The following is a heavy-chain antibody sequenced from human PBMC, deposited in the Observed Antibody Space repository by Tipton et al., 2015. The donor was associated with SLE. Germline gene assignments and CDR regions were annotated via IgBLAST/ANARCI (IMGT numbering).Heavy chain of an antibody. CDR1: GFTFSSYS. Sequence: SLRLSCAASGFTFSSYSMNWVRQAPGKGLEWVSSISSSSSYIYYADSVKGRFTISRDNAKNSLYLQMNSLRAEDTAVYYCARVLQQWPTGAFDIWGQGTMVTVSS. CDR3: ARVLQQWPTGAFDI. D-gene: IGHD6-19*01. V-gene: IGHV3-21*01. CDR2: ISSSSSYI. J-gene: IGHJ3*02.